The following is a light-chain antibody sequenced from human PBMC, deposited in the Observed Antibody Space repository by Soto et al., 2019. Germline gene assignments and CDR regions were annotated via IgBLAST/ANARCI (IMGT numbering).Light chain of an antibody. CDR3: SSYTTSHTLV. J-gene: IGLJ2*01. Sequence: HSALTQPASVSESPGQSITISCTGTSSDVGASDFVSWYQQHPGKAPELIIYEISNRPSGVSSRFSGSKSGNTASLTISGLQAEDESDYYCSSYTTSHTLVFGGGTKLTVL. CDR2: EIS. V-gene: IGLV2-14*01. CDR1: SSDVGASDF.